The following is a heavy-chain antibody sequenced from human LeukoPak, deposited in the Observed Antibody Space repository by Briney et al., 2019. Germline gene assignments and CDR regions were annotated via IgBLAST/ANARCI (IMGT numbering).Heavy chain of an antibody. D-gene: IGHD3-22*01. J-gene: IGHJ6*02. CDR3: AREQPYYDSSGYPGGPDYGMDV. CDR2: ISSSSSYI. V-gene: IGHV3-21*01. Sequence: PGGSLRLSCAASGFTFSNAWMSWVRQAPGKGLEWVSSISSSSSYIYYADSVKGRFTISRDNAKNSLYLQMNSLRAEDTAVYYCAREQPYYDSSGYPGGPDYGMDVWGQGTTVTVSS. CDR1: GFTFSNAW.